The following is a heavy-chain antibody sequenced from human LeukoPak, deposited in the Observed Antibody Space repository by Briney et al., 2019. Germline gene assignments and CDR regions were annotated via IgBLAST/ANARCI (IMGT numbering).Heavy chain of an antibody. CDR3: KQKTAYEILTGYYPDAFDI. Sequence: GGSLRLSCAAAGFTFSSYWMSWVRQAPGKGLKWVPNIKQDGSEKYYVESVKGRFTISRENAKNSLYLQMNSLRAEDTAVFFCKQKTAYEILTGYYPDAFDIWGQGTMVTVSS. J-gene: IGHJ3*02. V-gene: IGHV3-7*01. CDR2: IKQDGSEK. D-gene: IGHD3-9*01. CDR1: GFTFSSYW.